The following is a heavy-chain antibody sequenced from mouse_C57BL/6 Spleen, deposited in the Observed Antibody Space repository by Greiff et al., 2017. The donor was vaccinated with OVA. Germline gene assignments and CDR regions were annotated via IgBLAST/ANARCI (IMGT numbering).Heavy chain of an antibody. CDR1: GFSFNTYA. Sequence: DVQLVESGGGLVQPKGSLKLSCAASGFSFNTYAMNWVRQAPGKGLEWVARIRSKSNNYATYYADSVKDRFTISRDDSESMLYLQMNNLKTEDTAMYYCVRHEDYYGSSPYWYFDVWGTGTTVTVSS. V-gene: IGHV10-1*01. J-gene: IGHJ1*03. CDR3: VRHEDYYGSSPYWYFDV. D-gene: IGHD1-1*01. CDR2: IRSKSNNYAT.